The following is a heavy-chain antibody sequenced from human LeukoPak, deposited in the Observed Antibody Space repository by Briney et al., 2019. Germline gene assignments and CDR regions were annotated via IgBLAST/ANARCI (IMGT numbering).Heavy chain of an antibody. CDR1: GYTFTGYY. J-gene: IGHJ4*02. Sequence: ASVKVSCKASGYTFTGYYMHWVRQAPGQGLEWMGWINPNSGGTNYAQKFQGRVTMTRDTSISTAYMELSRLRSDDTAVYYCARARGHHYYGSGSYDFRFDYWGQGTLVTVSS. CDR3: ARARGHHYYGSGSYDFRFDY. V-gene: IGHV1-2*02. D-gene: IGHD3-10*01. CDR2: INPNSGGT.